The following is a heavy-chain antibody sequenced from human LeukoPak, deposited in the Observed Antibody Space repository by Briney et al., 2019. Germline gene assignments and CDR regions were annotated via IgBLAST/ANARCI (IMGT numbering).Heavy chain of an antibody. J-gene: IGHJ6*03. CDR1: GHTFTIYY. V-gene: IGHV1-46*01. Sequence: ASVTVSFTASGHTFTIYYMHWVRQAPGQGREWMGIINPSGSNTTYAQKFQGRLTMTRDTSTSTVYMELSSLRFEDTAVYYCARGQYYYYMDVWGKGTTVTVSS. CDR2: INPSGSNT. CDR3: ARGQYYYYMDV.